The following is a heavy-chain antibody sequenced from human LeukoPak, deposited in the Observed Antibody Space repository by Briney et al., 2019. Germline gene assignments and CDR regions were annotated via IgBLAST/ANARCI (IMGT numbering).Heavy chain of an antibody. V-gene: IGHV4-34*01. CDR3: ARVETIFGVVLNNWFDP. CDR1: GGSFSGYY. CDR2: INHSGST. D-gene: IGHD3-3*01. Sequence: SETLSLTCAVYGGSFSGYYWSWIRQPPGKGVEWIGEINHSGSTNYNPSLKSRVTISVDTSKNQFSLKLSSVTAADTAVYYCARVETIFGVVLNNWFDPWGQGTLVTVSS. J-gene: IGHJ5*02.